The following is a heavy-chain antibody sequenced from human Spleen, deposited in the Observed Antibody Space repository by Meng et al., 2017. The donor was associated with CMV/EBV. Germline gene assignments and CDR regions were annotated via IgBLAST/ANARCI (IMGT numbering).Heavy chain of an antibody. CDR1: GYTFTSYD. J-gene: IGHJ5*02. V-gene: IGHV1-8*01. Sequence: ASVKVSCKASGYTFTSYDINWVRQATGQGLEWMGWRNPNSGNTGYAQKFQGRVTMTRNTSISTAYMELSSLRSEDTAVYYCARLGGREGWFDPWGQGTLVTVS. D-gene: IGHD3-16*01. CDR2: RNPNSGNT. CDR3: ARLGGREGWFDP.